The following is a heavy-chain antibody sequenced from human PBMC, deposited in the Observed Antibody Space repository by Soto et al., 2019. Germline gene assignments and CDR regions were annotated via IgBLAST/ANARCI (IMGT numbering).Heavy chain of an antibody. CDR2: SRSKANNYIT. CDR1: GFTFSDHF. D-gene: IGHD2-15*01. Sequence: EVQLVESGGGLVQPGGSLRLSCAASGFTFSDHFMDWVRQAPGKGLEWVGRSRSKANNYITEYAASVKGRFTISRDDSKNSLYLQMNSLKTEDTAVYFCARDSSSCRASYCYFDNWGQGTLVTVSS. V-gene: IGHV3-72*01. J-gene: IGHJ4*02. CDR3: ARDSSSCRASYCYFDN.